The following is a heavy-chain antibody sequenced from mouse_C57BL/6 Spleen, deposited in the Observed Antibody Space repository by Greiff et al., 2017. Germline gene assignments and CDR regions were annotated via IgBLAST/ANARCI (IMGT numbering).Heavy chain of an antibody. CDR3: ARDRDYSNYFYWYFDV. J-gene: IGHJ1*03. V-gene: IGHV5-4*01. Sequence: DVMLVESGGGLVKPGGSLKLSCAASGFTFSSYAMSWVRQTPEKRLEWVATISDGGSYTYSPDNVKGRFTISRDNAKNNLYLQMSHLKSEDTAMYYCARDRDYSNYFYWYFDVWGTGTTVTVSS. CDR1: GFTFSSYA. D-gene: IGHD2-5*01. CDR2: ISDGGSYT.